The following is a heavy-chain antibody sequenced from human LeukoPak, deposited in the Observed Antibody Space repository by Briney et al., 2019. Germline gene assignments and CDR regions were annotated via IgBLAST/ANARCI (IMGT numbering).Heavy chain of an antibody. J-gene: IGHJ4*02. V-gene: IGHV1-46*01. CDR2: INPSGGST. D-gene: IGHD6-13*01. CDR3: ARDRVIAAAGTTGGYFDY. Sequence: GASVKVSCKASGYTFTSYYMHWVRQAPGQGLEWMGIINPSGGSTSYAQKFQGRVTMTRDTSTSTVYMELSSLRSEDTAVYYCARDRVIAAAGTTGGYFDYWGQGTLVTVSS. CDR1: GYTFTSYY.